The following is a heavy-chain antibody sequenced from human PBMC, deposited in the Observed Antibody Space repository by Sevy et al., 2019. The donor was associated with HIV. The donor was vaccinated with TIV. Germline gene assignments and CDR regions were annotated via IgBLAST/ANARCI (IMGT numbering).Heavy chain of an antibody. CDR1: GFSFSSYD. CDR3: AREKVDTSMIFVEYYGMDV. Sequence: GGSLRLSCAASGFSFSSYDMHWVRQAPGMGLEWVAVIRYDGSNKHYGDSVKGRFTISIDNSKNALYLQMSSLRAEDTAVYYCAREKVDTSMIFVEYYGMDVWGQGTTVTVSS. V-gene: IGHV3-33*01. J-gene: IGHJ6*02. D-gene: IGHD5-18*01. CDR2: IRYDGSNK.